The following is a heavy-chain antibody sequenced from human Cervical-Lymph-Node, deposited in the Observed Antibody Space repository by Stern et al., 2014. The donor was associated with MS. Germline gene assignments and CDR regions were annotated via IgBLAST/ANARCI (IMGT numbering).Heavy chain of an antibody. CDR3: ARDMHPARVPFDY. CDR1: GFTLSSTGVG. V-gene: IGHV2-5*02. CDR2: ISCDCVE. D-gene: IGHD4/OR15-4a*01. Sequence: QVTLKESGPTLVQPTQTLTLTCTFSGFTLSSTGVGVGWIRQPPGKALEWLALISCDCVERYTQSLKTRRTITSDTARSLVVLTMTNMDPVDTASYYCARDMHPARVPFDYWGQGTLVTVSS. J-gene: IGHJ4*02.